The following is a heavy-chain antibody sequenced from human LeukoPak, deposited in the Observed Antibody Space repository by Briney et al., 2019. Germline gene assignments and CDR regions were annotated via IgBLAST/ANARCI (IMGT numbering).Heavy chain of an antibody. D-gene: IGHD3-10*01. CDR3: ARGSVDPGSFDI. V-gene: IGHV3-11*04. CDR1: GFTFSDYF. J-gene: IGHJ3*02. Sequence: GGSLRLSCAASGFTFSDYFMSWFRQAPGKGLEWVSYISSSGSSIYYADSVKGRLTISRDNAKNSLYLQMNSLRAEDTAVYYCARGSVDPGSFDIWGQGTMVTVSS. CDR2: ISSSGSSI.